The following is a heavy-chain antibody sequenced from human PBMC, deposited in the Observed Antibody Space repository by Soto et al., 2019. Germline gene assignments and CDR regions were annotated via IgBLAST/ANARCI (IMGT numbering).Heavy chain of an antibody. CDR3: ARVEFSYFGMDV. Sequence: QVQLQESGPGQVKPSETLSLTCSVPGGAISSYYWSWVRQPAGKGLEWIGRVFSSGSTNYTASLKSRVTTLKDTSKNEVSLTLRSVTAGDTAVYYCARVEFSYFGMDVWGPGTKVTVSS. CDR1: GGAISSYY. J-gene: IGHJ6*02. V-gene: IGHV4-4*07. CDR2: VFSSGST. D-gene: IGHD3-3*01.